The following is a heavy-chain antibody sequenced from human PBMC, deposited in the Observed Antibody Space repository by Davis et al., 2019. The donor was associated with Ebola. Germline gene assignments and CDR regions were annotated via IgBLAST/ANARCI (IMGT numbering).Heavy chain of an antibody. J-gene: IGHJ6*04. CDR2: IIPILGIA. D-gene: IGHD5-18*01. CDR3: ARVGAMGSPGGYYYGMDV. Sequence: SVKVSCKASGGTFSSYTISWVRQAPGQGLEWMGRIIPILGIANYAQKFQGRVTITADKSTSTAYMELSSLRSEDTAVYYCARVGAMGSPGGYYYGMDVWGKGTTVTVSS. CDR1: GGTFSSYT. V-gene: IGHV1-69*02.